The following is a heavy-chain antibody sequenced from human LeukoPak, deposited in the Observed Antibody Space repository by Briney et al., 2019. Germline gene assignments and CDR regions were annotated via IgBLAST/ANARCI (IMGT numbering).Heavy chain of an antibody. J-gene: IGHJ3*02. CDR2: ISLGGTT. V-gene: IGHV4-38-2*02. CDR3: ARGGGIAAAGTGLHAFDI. Sequence: SETLSLTCTVSDYSISNTYYWVWIRQPPGKGLESIGSISLGGTTHYNPSPKSRVIISVDTSKNQFSLKLSSVTAADTAVYYCARGGGIAAAGTGLHAFDIWGQGTMVTVSS. D-gene: IGHD6-13*01. CDR1: DYSISNTYY.